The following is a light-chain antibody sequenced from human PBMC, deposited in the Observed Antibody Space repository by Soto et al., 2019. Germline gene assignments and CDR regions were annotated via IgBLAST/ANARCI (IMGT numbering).Light chain of an antibody. V-gene: IGKV3-15*01. CDR2: GAS. CDR1: QSVSSN. CDR3: QQNNNWPPWT. Sequence: EIVMTQSPATLSVSPGERATLSCRASQSVSSNLAWYQQKPGQAPRLLIYGASTRATGIPARFSGSGSGTEFTLTSSSLQSEDFAGYYCQQNNNWPPWTFGLGTKVEIK. J-gene: IGKJ1*01.